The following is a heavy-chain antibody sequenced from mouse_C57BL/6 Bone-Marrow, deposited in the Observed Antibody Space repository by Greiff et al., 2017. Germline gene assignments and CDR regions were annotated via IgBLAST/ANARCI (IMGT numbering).Heavy chain of an antibody. Sequence: DVQLQESGAELVRPGASVKLSCTASGFNIKDDYMHWVKQRPEQGLEWIGWIDPENGDTEYASKFQGKATITADTSSNTAYLQLSSLTSEDTAVYYCTTYYSNYYYFDYWGQGTTLTVSS. D-gene: IGHD2-5*01. V-gene: IGHV14-4*01. CDR1: GFNIKDDY. J-gene: IGHJ2*01. CDR3: TTYYSNYYYFDY. CDR2: IDPENGDT.